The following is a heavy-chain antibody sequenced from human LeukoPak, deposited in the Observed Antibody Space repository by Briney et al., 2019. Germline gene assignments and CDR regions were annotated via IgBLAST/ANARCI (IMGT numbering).Heavy chain of an antibody. CDR2: FDPDDGET. J-gene: IGHJ4*02. V-gene: IGHV1-24*01. Sequence: ASVKVSCKVSGYSLIDLSMYWVRQAPGKGLEWMGGFDPDDGETTYAQRFKGRVTMTEDTSTDTAYMELSNLRSDDTAVYYCAADSQKTEVPATDHWGQGTLVTVSS. D-gene: IGHD1-1*01. CDR1: GYSLIDLS. CDR3: AADSQKTEVPATDH.